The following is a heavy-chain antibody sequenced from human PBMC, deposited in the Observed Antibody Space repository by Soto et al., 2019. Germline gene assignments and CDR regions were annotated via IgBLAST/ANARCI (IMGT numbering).Heavy chain of an antibody. D-gene: IGHD3-22*01. Sequence: PGGSLRLSCAASGFTFGNYAMSWVRQAPGKGLEWVGRIKSKTDGGTTDFAAPVKGRFAISRDDSKNMVYLQMNSLKTEDTAVYYCTTDSHFTMILVRFDFWGLGTLVTVSS. CDR3: TTDSHFTMILVRFDF. J-gene: IGHJ4*01. CDR2: IKSKTDGGTT. V-gene: IGHV3-15*01. CDR1: GFTFGNYA.